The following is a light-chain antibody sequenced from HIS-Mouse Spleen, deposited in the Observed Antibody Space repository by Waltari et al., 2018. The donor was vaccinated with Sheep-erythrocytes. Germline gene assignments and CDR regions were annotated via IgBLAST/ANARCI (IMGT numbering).Light chain of an antibody. CDR1: QGISSY. Sequence: DIQLTQSPSFLSASVGDRVTITCRASQGISSYLAWYQQKPGKAPKLLIYAAFTLQSGVPSRFSGSGSGTEFTLTISSLQPEDFATYYCQQLNSYPPRVTFGGGTKVEIK. V-gene: IGKV1-9*01. J-gene: IGKJ4*01. CDR3: QQLNSYPPRVT. CDR2: AAF.